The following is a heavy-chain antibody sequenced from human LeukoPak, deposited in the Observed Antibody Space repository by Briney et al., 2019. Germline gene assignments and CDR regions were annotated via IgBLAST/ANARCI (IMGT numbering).Heavy chain of an antibody. Sequence: GGSLRLSCAASGFTFSSYGMHWVRQAPGKGLEWVAVISYDGTTKYYGDSVKGRFTISRDNSKNTLYLQMNSLRAEDTAVYYCARARIVEMATITASFDYWGQGTLVTVSS. CDR1: GFTFSSYG. CDR3: ARARIVEMATITASFDY. J-gene: IGHJ4*02. D-gene: IGHD5-24*01. CDR2: ISYDGTTK. V-gene: IGHV3-30*03.